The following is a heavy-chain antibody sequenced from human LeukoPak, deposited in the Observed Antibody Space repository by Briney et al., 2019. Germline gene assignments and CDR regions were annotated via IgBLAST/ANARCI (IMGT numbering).Heavy chain of an antibody. CDR2: IKSKNVGGTT. CDR1: GFTFNNAW. J-gene: IGHJ5*02. Sequence: GGSLRLSCAASGFTFNNAWMNWVRQAPGKGLEWVGRIKSKNVGGTTDYAAPVKGRFTISRDDSKNTVYLQMNSLKIEDTAVYYCTSPAAFDPSGQGTLVTVSS. CDR3: TSPAAFDP. V-gene: IGHV3-15*01.